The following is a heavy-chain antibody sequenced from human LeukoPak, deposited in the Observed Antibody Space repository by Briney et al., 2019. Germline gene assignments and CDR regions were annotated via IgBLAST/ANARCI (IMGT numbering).Heavy chain of an antibody. V-gene: IGHV3-23*01. CDR1: GFTFSSSA. CDR3: AKEVHYYGSGNFDY. CDR2: ISGRGSGGTT. Sequence: GGSLRLSCAASGFTFSSSAMSWVRQAPGKGLEWVSNISGRGSGGTTYYADSVKGRFTISRDSSKNTLYLQMNSLRAEDTAVYYCAKEVHYYGSGNFDYWGQGTLVTVSS. D-gene: IGHD3-10*01. J-gene: IGHJ4*02.